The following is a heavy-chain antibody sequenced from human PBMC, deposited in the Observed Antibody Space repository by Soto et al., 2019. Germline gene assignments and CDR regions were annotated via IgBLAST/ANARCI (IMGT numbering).Heavy chain of an antibody. CDR1: GFTFSSYA. Sequence: GGSLRLSCAASGFTFSSYAMTWVRQAPGKGLEWVSIINNSGGVTYYADSVKGRVTISRDNSKNTLYLQMNSLRADDTAVYYCARGWKTGGFDYWGQGILVTVSS. CDR2: INNSGGVT. J-gene: IGHJ4*02. D-gene: IGHD1-1*01. CDR3: ARGWKTGGFDY. V-gene: IGHV3-23*01.